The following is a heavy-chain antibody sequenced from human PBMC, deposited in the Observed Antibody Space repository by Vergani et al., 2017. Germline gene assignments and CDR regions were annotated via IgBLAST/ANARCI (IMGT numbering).Heavy chain of an antibody. CDR1: GYTLTNYY. CDR3: ARPHADILPPGPRRLDY. Sequence: QVLLVQSGAEVKKPGASVRVSCKTSGYTLTNYYIQWVRQPPGQGLEWMGIINPSGGSTTYAQQFQGRLTITRDTSTSTVYMNLSNLRTADTAVYYCARPHADILPPGPRRLDYWGQGTLVTVSS. CDR2: INPSGGST. J-gene: IGHJ4*02. V-gene: IGHV1-46*03.